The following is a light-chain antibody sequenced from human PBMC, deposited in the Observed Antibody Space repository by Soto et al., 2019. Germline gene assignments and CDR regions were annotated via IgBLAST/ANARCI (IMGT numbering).Light chain of an antibody. J-gene: IGLJ3*02. V-gene: IGLV2-14*03. CDR1: TNDVGGYNY. Sequence: HSVLAHPPSASGSPGQSFTISCSGTTNDVGGYNYVSWYQQHPGKAPKLLIYGVTDRPSGVSSRFSGSKSGNAASLTISGLQAEDEGDYYCSSYTSSYTWIFGGGTK. CDR3: SSYTSSYTWI. CDR2: GVT.